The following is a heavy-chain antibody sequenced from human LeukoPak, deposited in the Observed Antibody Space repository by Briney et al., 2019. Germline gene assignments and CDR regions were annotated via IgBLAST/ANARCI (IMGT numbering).Heavy chain of an antibody. Sequence: GGSLRLSCAASGFTFSSYWMSWVRQAPGKGLEWVANIKQDGSEKYYVDSVKGRFTISRDNAKNSLYLQMNSLRAEDTAVYYCARDNSGYDWSYYYYYYMDVWGKGTTVTVSS. CDR3: ARDNSGYDWSYYYYYYMDV. D-gene: IGHD5-12*01. V-gene: IGHV3-7*01. CDR1: GFTFSSYW. CDR2: IKQDGSEK. J-gene: IGHJ6*03.